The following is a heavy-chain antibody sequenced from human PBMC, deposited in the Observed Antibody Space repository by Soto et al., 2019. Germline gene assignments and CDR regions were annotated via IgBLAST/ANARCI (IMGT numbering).Heavy chain of an antibody. D-gene: IGHD2-2*03. CDR1: GGTFSSYA. CDR2: SSPIFGRA. V-gene: IGHV1-69*01. Sequence: QVQLVQSGAEVKKPGSSVKVSCKASGGTFSSYAISWVRQAPGQGLEWMGWSSPIFGRAKYAQKFQGIVTITADESTSTAHMELSSLRSEDTAVYYCARDRWITTYYYYGMDVWGQGTTVTVSS. CDR3: ARDRWITTYYYYGMDV. J-gene: IGHJ6*02.